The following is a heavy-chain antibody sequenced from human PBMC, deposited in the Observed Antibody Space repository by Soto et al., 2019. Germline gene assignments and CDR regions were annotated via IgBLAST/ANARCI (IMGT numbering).Heavy chain of an antibody. D-gene: IGHD2-2*01. CDR3: ARRDCSSTSCYENWFDP. CDR1: GFTFSSYS. V-gene: IGHV3-48*01. CDR2: ISSSSSTI. J-gene: IGHJ5*02. Sequence: GSLRLSCAASGFTFSSYSMNWVRQAPGKGLEWVSYISSSSSTIYYADSVKGRFTISRDNAKNSLYLQMNSLRAEDTAVYYCARRDCSSTSCYENWFDPWGQGTLVTVSS.